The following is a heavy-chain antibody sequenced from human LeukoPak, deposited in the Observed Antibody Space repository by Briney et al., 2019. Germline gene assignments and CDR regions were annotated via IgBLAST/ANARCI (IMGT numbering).Heavy chain of an antibody. CDR3: ARSGLDSRYYFGMDV. V-gene: IGHV4-59*01. Sequence: PSETLSLTCTVSGGSISSYYWSWIRQPPGGGLEWIGYIYYSGSTNYNPSLKRRVTISLDTSKSQFSLKLRSVTAAETAVYYCARSGLDSRYYFGMDVWGQGTTVTVSS. D-gene: IGHD5-12*01. CDR2: IYYSGST. J-gene: IGHJ6*02. CDR1: GGSISSYY.